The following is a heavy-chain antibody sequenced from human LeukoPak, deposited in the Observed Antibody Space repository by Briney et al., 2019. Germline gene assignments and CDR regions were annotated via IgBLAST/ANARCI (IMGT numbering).Heavy chain of an antibody. Sequence: SETLSLTCTVSGASITSYHWSWIRQPAGKGLEWIGRMFYSGNTDYNPSLKSRLTMSIDTSKNQFSLKLSSVTAADTAVYFCARDQEHCSGTSCYPYWYDSWGQGTLVTASS. J-gene: IGHJ5*01. D-gene: IGHD2-2*01. CDR2: MFYSGNT. V-gene: IGHV4-4*07. CDR1: GASITSYH. CDR3: ARDQEHCSGTSCYPYWYDS.